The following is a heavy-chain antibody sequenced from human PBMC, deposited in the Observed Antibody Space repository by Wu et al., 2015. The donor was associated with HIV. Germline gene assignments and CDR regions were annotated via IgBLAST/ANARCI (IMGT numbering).Heavy chain of an antibody. Sequence: QVQLVQSGAEVKKPGASVKVSCQASGYTFTDYYIHWVRQAPGQGLEWMGWINPNSGGTNYAQKFQGRVTMTRDTSISTDYMELRRLRSDDTAVYYCVWVQVTYDWYFDLVGAAAPWSLSP. J-gene: IGHJ2*01. CDR3: VWVQVTYDWYFDL. CDR1: GYTFTDYY. CDR2: INPNSGGT. V-gene: IGHV1-2*02. D-gene: IGHD4-11*01.